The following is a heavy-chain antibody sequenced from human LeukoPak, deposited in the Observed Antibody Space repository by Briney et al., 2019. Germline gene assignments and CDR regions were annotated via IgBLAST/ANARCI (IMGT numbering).Heavy chain of an antibody. CDR3: ARDPGYSGYDWEYYFDY. CDR2: ISYDGSNK. J-gene: IGHJ4*02. D-gene: IGHD5-12*01. V-gene: IGHV3-30*01. Sequence: GGSLRLSCAASGFTFSSYAMHWVRQAPGKGLEWVAVISYDGSNKYYADSVKGRFTISRDNSKNTLYLQMNSLRAEDTAVNYCARDPGYSGYDWEYYFDYWGQGTLVTVSS. CDR1: GFTFSSYA.